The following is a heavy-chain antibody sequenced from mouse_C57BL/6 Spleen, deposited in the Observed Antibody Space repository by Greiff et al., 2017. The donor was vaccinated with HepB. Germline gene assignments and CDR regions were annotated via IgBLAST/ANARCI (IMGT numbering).Heavy chain of an antibody. Sequence: VQLQQSGAELVKPGASVKLSCKASGYTFTSYWMHWVKQRPGRGLEWIGRIDPNSGGTKYNEKFKSKATLTVDKPSSTAYMQLSSLTSEDSAVYYCARYPPGYYYGSSYGYFDVWGTGTTVTVSS. J-gene: IGHJ1*03. D-gene: IGHD1-1*01. CDR2: IDPNSGGT. CDR3: ARYPPGYYYGSSYGYFDV. CDR1: GYTFTSYW. V-gene: IGHV1-62-3*01.